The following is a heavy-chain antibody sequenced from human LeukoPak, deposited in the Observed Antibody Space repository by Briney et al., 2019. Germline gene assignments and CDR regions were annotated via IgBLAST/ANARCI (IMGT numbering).Heavy chain of an antibody. CDR2: IYYSGST. CDR1: GGSISSHY. CDR3: AGGYSYGKKDY. Sequence: SETLSLTCTVSGGSISSHYWSWIRQPPGKGLEWIGYIYYSGSTNYNPSLKSRVTISVDTSKNQFSLKLSSVTAADTAVYYCAGGYSYGKKDYWGQGTLVTVSS. J-gene: IGHJ4*02. D-gene: IGHD5-18*01. V-gene: IGHV4-59*11.